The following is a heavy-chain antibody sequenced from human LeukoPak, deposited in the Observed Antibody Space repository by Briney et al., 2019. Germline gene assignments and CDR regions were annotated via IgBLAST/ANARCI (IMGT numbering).Heavy chain of an antibody. V-gene: IGHV3-48*01. J-gene: IGHJ4*02. CDR1: GFNFNNYA. D-gene: IGHD1-26*01. CDR2: ISGSSNTI. Sequence: TGGSLRLSCAASGFNFNNYAMNWVRQAPGEGLEWVSFISGSSNTIYYADSVRGRFTISRDNSKNTLYLQMNSLRAEDTAVYYCARDMGPSPVGAFDYWGQGTLVTVSS. CDR3: ARDMGPSPVGAFDY.